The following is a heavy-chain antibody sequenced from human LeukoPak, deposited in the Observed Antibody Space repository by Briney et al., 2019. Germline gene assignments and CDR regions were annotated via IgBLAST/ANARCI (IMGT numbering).Heavy chain of an antibody. Sequence: SETLSLTCTVSAGSLNSGDYYWRWLRQPAGKGLEWLGRIYSPGTNYNYNPSLKSRVTISIDTSKNQFSLKLASVTAADTAVYYCARGIGTSYDSSRDAFDIWGQGTMVTVSS. V-gene: IGHV4-61*02. CDR3: ARGIGTSYDSSRDAFDI. J-gene: IGHJ3*02. CDR1: AGSLNSGDYY. D-gene: IGHD3-22*01. CDR2: IYSPGTN.